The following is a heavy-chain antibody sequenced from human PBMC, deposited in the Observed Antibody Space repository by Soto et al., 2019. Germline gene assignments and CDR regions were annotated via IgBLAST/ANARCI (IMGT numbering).Heavy chain of an antibody. J-gene: IGHJ5*02. V-gene: IGHV4-30-2*01. CDR1: GGSISSGGYS. CDR2: IYHSGSTYYT. CDR3: VRVPSP. Sequence: QLQLQESGSGLVKPSQTLSLTCAVSGGSISSGGYSWSWIRQPPGKGLEWIGYIYHSGSTYYTYYNPSLKSRVTISVDRSKNQFSLKLSSVTAADTAVYYCVRVPSPWGQGTLVTVSS.